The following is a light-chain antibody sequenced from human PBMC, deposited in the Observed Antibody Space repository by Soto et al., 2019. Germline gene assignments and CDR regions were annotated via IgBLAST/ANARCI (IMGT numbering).Light chain of an antibody. CDR2: GNT. V-gene: IGLV1-40*01. J-gene: IGLJ3*02. CDR1: SSNIGAGYD. Sequence: QSVLTQPPSVSGAPGQRVTISCTGSSSNIGAGYDVHWYQQLPGTAPTLLISGNTDRPSGVPDRFSGSKSGTSASLAITGLRTEEGADYYGQSFDRSLTAGVFGGGTKPTVL. CDR3: QSFDRSLTAGV.